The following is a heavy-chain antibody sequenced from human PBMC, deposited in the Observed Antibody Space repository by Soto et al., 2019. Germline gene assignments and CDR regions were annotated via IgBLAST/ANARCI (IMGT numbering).Heavy chain of an antibody. J-gene: IGHJ6*02. V-gene: IGHV1-46*02. CDR2: INPSGGST. CDR1: GYTFNSHS. D-gene: IGHD3-10*01. Sequence: ASVKVSCKASGYTFNSHSMHWVRQAPGQGLEWMGIINPSGGSTIYAQKFQGRVTMTRNTSTSTVYMELSSLRSEDTAMYYCARKEREHVPGTYYRYYYNGMDVWGQGTTVTVSS. CDR3: ARKEREHVPGTYYRYYYNGMDV.